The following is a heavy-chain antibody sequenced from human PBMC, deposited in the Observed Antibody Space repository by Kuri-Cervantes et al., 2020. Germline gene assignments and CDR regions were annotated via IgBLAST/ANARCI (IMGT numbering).Heavy chain of an antibody. J-gene: IGHJ4*02. D-gene: IGHD3-16*01. CDR1: GYIFTNYW. Sequence: GESLKISCKGSGYIFTNYWIGWVRQTPGKGLEWMGVIYPGDSDTKYSPSIQDHVTISADKSINTAYLQWSSLKASDTAIYYCARRGSYNFDFWGQGTLVTVSS. CDR3: ARRGSYNFDF. CDR2: IYPGDSDT. V-gene: IGHV5-51*01.